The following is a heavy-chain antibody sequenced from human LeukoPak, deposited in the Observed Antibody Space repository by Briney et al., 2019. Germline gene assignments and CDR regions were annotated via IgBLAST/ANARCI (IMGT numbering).Heavy chain of an antibody. Sequence: PTGGSLRLSCAASGFTFSSYEMNWVRQAPGKGLEWVSYISSSGRTIYYADSVKGRFTISRDNAKNSLYLQMNSLRAEDTAVYYCARCYGDYSQFDYWGQGTLVTVSS. V-gene: IGHV3-48*03. CDR1: GFTFSSYE. CDR3: ARCYGDYSQFDY. D-gene: IGHD4-17*01. J-gene: IGHJ4*02. CDR2: ISSSGRTI.